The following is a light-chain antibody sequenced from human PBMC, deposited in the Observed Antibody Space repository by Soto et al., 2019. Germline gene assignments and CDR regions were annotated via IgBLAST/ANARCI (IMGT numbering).Light chain of an antibody. Sequence: EIVLTQSPATLSLSPGERASLSCRASQSVSSHLSWYQQKPGQAPRLLIFDAPNRATGIPARFSGSGSGTDFTLTISSLEPEDFAVYYCQQRTNWRLTFGGGTKVEIK. CDR1: QSVSSH. CDR3: QQRTNWRLT. J-gene: IGKJ4*01. CDR2: DAP. V-gene: IGKV3-11*01.